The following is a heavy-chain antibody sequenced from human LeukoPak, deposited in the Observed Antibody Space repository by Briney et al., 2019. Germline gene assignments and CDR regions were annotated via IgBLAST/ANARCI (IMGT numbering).Heavy chain of an antibody. CDR2: TRNKANSYST. D-gene: IGHD1-26*01. CDR3: GRSRAGAIDY. CDR1: GFTLSDYY. J-gene: IGHJ4*02. Sequence: QPGGSPRLSCAASGFTLSDYYMDWVRQAPGKGLEWVGRTRNKANSYSTEYAASVKGSFTISRDESKNSLYLQMNSLKTEDTAVYYCGRSRAGAIDYWGQGTLVTVSS. V-gene: IGHV3-72*01.